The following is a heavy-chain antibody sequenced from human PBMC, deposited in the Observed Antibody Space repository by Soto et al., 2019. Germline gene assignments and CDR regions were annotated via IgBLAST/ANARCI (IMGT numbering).Heavy chain of an antibody. V-gene: IGHV1-69*01. D-gene: IGHD6-19*01. CDR2: IIPIFGTA. J-gene: IGHJ4*02. CDR1: GGTFSSYA. Sequence: QVQLVQSGAEVKKPGSSVKVSCKASGGTFSSYAISWVRQAPGQGLEWMGGIIPIFGTANYAQKFQGRVTITADESTSTAYMELSSLSSEDTAVYYCAREKGIAVAGTSATDYWGQGTLVTVSS. CDR3: AREKGIAVAGTSATDY.